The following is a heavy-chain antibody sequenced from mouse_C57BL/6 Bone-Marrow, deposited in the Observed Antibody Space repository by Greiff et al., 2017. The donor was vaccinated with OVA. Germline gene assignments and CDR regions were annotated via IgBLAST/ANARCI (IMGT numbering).Heavy chain of an antibody. J-gene: IGHJ3*01. Sequence: QVQLQQSGAELARPGASVKLSCKASGYTFTSYGISWVKQRTGQGLEWIGEIYPRSGNTYYNEKFKGKATLTADKSSSTAYMELRCLTSEDSAVYFCARSDGYYSWFAYWGQGTLVTVSA. CDR3: ARSDGYYSWFAY. D-gene: IGHD2-3*01. CDR2: IYPRSGNT. V-gene: IGHV1-81*01. CDR1: GYTFTSYG.